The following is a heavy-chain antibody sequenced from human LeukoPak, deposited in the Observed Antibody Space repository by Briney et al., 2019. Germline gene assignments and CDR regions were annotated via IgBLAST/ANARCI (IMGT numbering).Heavy chain of an antibody. CDR1: GFTFSDHY. CDR3: ARDGADIAAY. D-gene: IGHD6-13*01. V-gene: IGHV3-11*01. J-gene: IGHJ4*02. CDR2: ISNSGSLK. Sequence: PGGSLRLSCAASGFTFSDHYMSWFRQAPGKGLEWVSYISNSGSLKYYADSVKGRFTISRDNAKNSLYLQMNSLRAEDTAVYYCARDGADIAAYWGQGTLVTVSS.